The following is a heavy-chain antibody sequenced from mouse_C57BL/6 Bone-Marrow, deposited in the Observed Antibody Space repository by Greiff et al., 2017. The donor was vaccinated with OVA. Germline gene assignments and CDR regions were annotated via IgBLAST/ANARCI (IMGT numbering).Heavy chain of an antibody. D-gene: IGHD2-4*01. V-gene: IGHV3-6*01. CDR3: VYYDYDVAMDY. CDR2: ISYDGSN. J-gene: IGHJ4*01. Sequence: EVQLQESGPGLVKPSQSLSLTCSVTGYSITSVYYWNWIRQFPGNKLEWMGYISYDGSNNYNPSLKNRISITRDTSKNQFFLKLNSVTTEDTATYYCVYYDYDVAMDYWGQGTSVTVSS. CDR1: GYSITSVYY.